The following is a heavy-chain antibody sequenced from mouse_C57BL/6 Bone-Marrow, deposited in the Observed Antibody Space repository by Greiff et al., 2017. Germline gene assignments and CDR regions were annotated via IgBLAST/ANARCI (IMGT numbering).Heavy chain of an antibody. CDR3: ARGGTLAY. V-gene: IGHV2-2*01. D-gene: IGHD2-14*01. J-gene: IGHJ3*01. CDR1: GFSLTSYG. CDR2: IWSGGST. Sequence: QVQLQQSGPGLVQPSQSLSITCTVSGFSLTSYGVHWVRQSPGKGLEWLGVIWSGGSTDYNAAFISRLSISKDNSKRQVFFKMNSLQADDTAIYYCARGGTLAYWGQGTLVTVSA.